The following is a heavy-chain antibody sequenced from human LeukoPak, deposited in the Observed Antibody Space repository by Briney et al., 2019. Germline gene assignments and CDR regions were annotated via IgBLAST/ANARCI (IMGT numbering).Heavy chain of an antibody. CDR2: INPNSGGT. CDR3: ARTFYGDYDGGDY. V-gene: IGHV1-2*02. D-gene: IGHD4-17*01. J-gene: IGHJ4*02. Sequence: GASVKVSCKAPGYTFTGYYMHWVRQAPGQGLEWMGWINPNSGGTNYAQKFQGRVTMTRDTSTSTAYMELSRLRSDDTAVYYCARTFYGDYDGGDYWGQGTLVTVSS. CDR1: GYTFTGYY.